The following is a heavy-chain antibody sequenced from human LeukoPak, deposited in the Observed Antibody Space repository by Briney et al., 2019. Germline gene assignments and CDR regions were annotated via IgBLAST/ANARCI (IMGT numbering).Heavy chain of an antibody. CDR3: ATEVPRSSYFDY. CDR1: GCTFTSYY. Sequence: GASVKVSCKASGCTFTSYYMHWVRQAPGQGLEWMGIINPSGGGTTYAQKFQGRVTMTSDTSTGTAYMELSSLRSEDTAVYYCATEVPRSSYFDYWGQGTLVTVSS. J-gene: IGHJ4*02. V-gene: IGHV1-46*01. D-gene: IGHD6-6*01. CDR2: INPSGGGT.